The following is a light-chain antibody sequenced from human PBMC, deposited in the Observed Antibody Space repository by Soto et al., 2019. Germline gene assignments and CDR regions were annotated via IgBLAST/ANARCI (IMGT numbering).Light chain of an antibody. J-gene: IGKJ4*01. Sequence: DIQMTQSPSSLSASVGDRVTITCRASLPISSWLAWYQQKPGKAPKLLIYKASSLESGVPSRFSGSGSGTEFTLTVSSLEAEDFATYYCQQTYRTPFTFGGGTKVDIK. V-gene: IGKV1-5*03. CDR2: KAS. CDR3: QQTYRTPFT. CDR1: LPISSW.